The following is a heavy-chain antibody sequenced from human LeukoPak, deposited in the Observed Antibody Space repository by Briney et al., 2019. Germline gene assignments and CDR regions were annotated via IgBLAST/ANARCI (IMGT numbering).Heavy chain of an antibody. Sequence: GGSLRLSCAASGFTFSSYWMSWVRQAPGKGLEWVANIKQDGSEKYYVDSEKGRFTISRDNSKNTLYLQMNSLRAEDTAVYYCAKVVAKLFDYWGQGTLVTVSS. J-gene: IGHJ4*02. CDR3: AKVVAKLFDY. CDR2: IKQDGSEK. CDR1: GFTFSSYW. V-gene: IGHV3-7*03.